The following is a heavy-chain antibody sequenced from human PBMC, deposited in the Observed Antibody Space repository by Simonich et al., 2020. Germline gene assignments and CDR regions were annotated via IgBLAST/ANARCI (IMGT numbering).Heavy chain of an antibody. D-gene: IGHD2-15*01. CDR3: ARGGLADRRIVYYYYMDV. V-gene: IGHV1-69*09. Sequence: QVQLVQSGAEVKKPGSSVKVSCKASGGTFSSYAFSLVRKAPGQGLEWMGENNPILGIANCAKKFQGRVTINAEKSTSTAYMELSSLRSEDTAVYYCARGGLADRRIVYYYYMDVWGKGTTVTVSS. CDR1: GGTFSSYA. CDR2: NNPILGIA. J-gene: IGHJ6*03.